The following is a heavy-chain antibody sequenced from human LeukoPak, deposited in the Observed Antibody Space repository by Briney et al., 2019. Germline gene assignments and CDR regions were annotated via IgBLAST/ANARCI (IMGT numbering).Heavy chain of an antibody. J-gene: IGHJ4*01. Sequence: GGSLRLSCAASGFTFSSSAMNWVRQAPGKGLEWVSGITGSGDSTYYADSVKGRFTISRDNSKNTVYLQMNSLRVKDTAVYHCGKERYGSSSVVDYWGHGTLVTVSS. V-gene: IGHV3-23*01. CDR2: ITGSGDST. CDR1: GFTFSSSA. CDR3: GKERYGSSSVVDY. D-gene: IGHD6-6*01.